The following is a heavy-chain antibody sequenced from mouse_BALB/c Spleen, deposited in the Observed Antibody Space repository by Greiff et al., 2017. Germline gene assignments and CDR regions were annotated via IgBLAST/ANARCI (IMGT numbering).Heavy chain of an antibody. CDR2: IAPGSGST. CDR1: GYTFTSYW. Sequence: DLVKPGASVKLSCKASGYTFTSYWINWIKQRPGQGLEWIGRIAPGSGSTYYNEMFKGKATLTVDTSSSTAYIQLSSLSSEDSAVYFCARWNRYAMDYRGQGTSVTVSS. CDR3: ARWNRYAMDY. V-gene: IGHV1S41*01. J-gene: IGHJ4*01.